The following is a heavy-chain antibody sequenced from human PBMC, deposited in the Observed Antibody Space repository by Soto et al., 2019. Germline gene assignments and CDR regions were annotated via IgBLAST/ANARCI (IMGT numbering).Heavy chain of an antibody. D-gene: IGHD1-26*01. CDR2: ISYDGSNK. J-gene: IGHJ3*02. V-gene: IGHV3-30-3*01. Sequence: QVQLVESGGGVVQPGRSLRLSCAASGFTFSSYAMHWVRQAPGKGLEWVAVISYDGSNKYYADSVKGRFTISRDKSKNTLYLQMNSLRAEDTAVYYCARAIGPRQSDAFDIWGQGTMVTVSS. CDR3: ARAIGPRQSDAFDI. CDR1: GFTFSSYA.